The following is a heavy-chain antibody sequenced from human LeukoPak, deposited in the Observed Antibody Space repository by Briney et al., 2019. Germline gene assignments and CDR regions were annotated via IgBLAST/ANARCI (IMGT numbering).Heavy chain of an antibody. D-gene: IGHD2-2*01. V-gene: IGHV4-39*07. CDR1: GGSISSSSYY. CDR3: ASSHCSSTSCHRDLNWFDP. Sequence: SETLSLTCTVSGGSISSSSYYWGWIRQPPGKGLEWIGSIYYSGSTYYNPSLKSRVTISVDTSKNQFSLKLSSVTAADTAVYYCASSHCSSTSCHRDLNWFDPWGQGTLVTVSS. J-gene: IGHJ5*02. CDR2: IYYSGST.